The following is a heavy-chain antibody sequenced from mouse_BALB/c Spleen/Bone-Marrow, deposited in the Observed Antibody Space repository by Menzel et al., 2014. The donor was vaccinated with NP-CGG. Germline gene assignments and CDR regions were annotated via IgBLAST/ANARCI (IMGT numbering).Heavy chain of an antibody. J-gene: IGHJ2*01. CDR3: SRDRGYDGGYYFDY. D-gene: IGHD2-2*01. CDR2: ISNLAYSI. V-gene: IGHV5-15*02. Sequence: EVKVVESGGGVVQPGGSRKLSCAASGFNFSDYGMAWVRLAPGKGPEWVAFISNLAYSIYYADTVTGRFTISRENAKNTLCLEMSSLRFEDTAMYYCSRDRGYDGGYYFDYWGQGTTLTVSS. CDR1: GFNFSDYG.